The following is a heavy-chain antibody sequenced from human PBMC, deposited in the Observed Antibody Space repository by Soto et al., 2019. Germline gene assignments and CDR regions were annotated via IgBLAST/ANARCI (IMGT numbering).Heavy chain of an antibody. Sequence: SETLSLTCAVYCGSFSGYYWSWIRQPPGKGLEWIGEINHSGSTNYNPSLKSRVTISVDTSKNQFSLKLSSVTAADTAVYYCARDPLVVPYYYYGMDVWGQGTTVTVSS. CDR1: CGSFSGYY. D-gene: IGHD3-22*01. CDR2: INHSGST. CDR3: ARDPLVVPYYYYGMDV. J-gene: IGHJ6*02. V-gene: IGHV4-34*01.